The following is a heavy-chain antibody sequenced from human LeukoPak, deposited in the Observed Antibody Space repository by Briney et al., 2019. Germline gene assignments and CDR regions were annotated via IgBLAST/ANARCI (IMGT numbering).Heavy chain of an antibody. CDR2: IIPIFGTA. J-gene: IGHJ4*02. V-gene: IGHV1-69*01. CDR3: ARVRRSHKANAAAGVYSDY. Sequence: SVKVSCKASGGTFSSYAISWVRQAPGQGLEWMGGIIPIFGTANYAQKFQGRVTITADESTSTAYMELSSLRSEDTAVYYCARVRRSHKANAAAGVYSDYWGQGTLVTVSS. D-gene: IGHD6-13*01. CDR1: GGTFSSYA.